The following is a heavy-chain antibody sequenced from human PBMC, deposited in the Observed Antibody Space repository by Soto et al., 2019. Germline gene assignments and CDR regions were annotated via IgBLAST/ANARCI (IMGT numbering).Heavy chain of an antibody. J-gene: IGHJ5*02. CDR3: ARESGDWPLNWFDP. D-gene: IGHD2-21*02. CDR1: GFNFTNHW. CDR2: ITSDGKSK. Sequence: LRLSCAASGFNFTNHWMHWVRQAPGKGLVWVSRITSDGKSKAYAESVKGRFAISRDNAKNTVYPQMNGLTVEDTAVYYCARESGDWPLNWFDPWGQGTLVTVSS. V-gene: IGHV3-74*01.